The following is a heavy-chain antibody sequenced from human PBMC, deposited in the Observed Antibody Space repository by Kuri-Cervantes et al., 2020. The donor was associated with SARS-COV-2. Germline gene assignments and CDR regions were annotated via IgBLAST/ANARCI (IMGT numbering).Heavy chain of an antibody. CDR3: ARDSSVAV. CDR1: GYNFITHG. Sequence: ASVKVSCKASGYNFITHGISWVRQAPGQGLEWMGWISAYNGNKNYAQKVQGRVTITADKSTSTAYMELSSLRSEDTAVYYCARDSSVAVWGQGTLVTVSS. CDR2: ISAYNGNK. V-gene: IGHV1-18*04. D-gene: IGHD6-19*01. J-gene: IGHJ4*02.